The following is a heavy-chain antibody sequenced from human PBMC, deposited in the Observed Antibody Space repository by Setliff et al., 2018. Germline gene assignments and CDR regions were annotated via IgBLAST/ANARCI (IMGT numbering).Heavy chain of an antibody. Sequence: SETLSLTCAVSGYSISSGNYWGWIRQPPGKGLEWIGSISHSGSAYYNPSLKSRVTISLDMSKNQFSLKLSSVTAADTAVYYCARERMYYNFWSGYSDYWGQGTLVTVSS. CDR3: ARERMYYNFWSGYSDY. CDR2: ISHSGSA. V-gene: IGHV4-38-2*02. J-gene: IGHJ4*02. CDR1: GYSISSGNY. D-gene: IGHD3-3*01.